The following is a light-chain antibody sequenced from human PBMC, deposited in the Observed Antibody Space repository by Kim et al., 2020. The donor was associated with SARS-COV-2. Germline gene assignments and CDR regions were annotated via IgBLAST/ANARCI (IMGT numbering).Light chain of an antibody. J-gene: IGLJ3*02. V-gene: IGLV8-61*01. Sequence: QTVVTQEPSFSVSPGGTVTLTCGLSSGSVSSSYYPSWYQPTPGQAPRTLIYSTAIRSPGVPDRFSGSILGNKAALAITGAQTDDESDYYCALWMGSEIWVFGGGTKLTVL. CDR1: SGSVSSSYY. CDR2: STA. CDR3: ALWMGSEIWV.